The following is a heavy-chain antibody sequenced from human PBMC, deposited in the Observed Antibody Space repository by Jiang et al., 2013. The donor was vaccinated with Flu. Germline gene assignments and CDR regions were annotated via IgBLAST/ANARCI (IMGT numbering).Heavy chain of an antibody. V-gene: IGHV5-51*01. CDR3: ARRRYSSSWYEVYYFDY. D-gene: IGHD6-13*01. J-gene: IGHJ4*02. CDR2: IYPGDSDT. Sequence: GAEVKKPGESLKISCKGSGYSFTSYWIGWVRQMPGKGLEWMGIIYPGDSDTRYSPSFQGQVTISADKSISTAYLQWSSLKASDTAMYYCARRRYSSSWYEVYYFDYWGQGNPGSPSPQ. CDR1: GYSFTSYW.